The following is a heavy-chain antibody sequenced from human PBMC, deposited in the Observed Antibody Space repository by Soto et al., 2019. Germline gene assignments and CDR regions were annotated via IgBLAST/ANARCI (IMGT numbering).Heavy chain of an antibody. CDR2: ISAYNGNT. V-gene: IGHV1-18*04. D-gene: IGHD2-2*01. CDR3: ARQHCISTSCYHYYGMEF. CDR1: GYTFTSYG. J-gene: IGHJ6*01. Sequence: GASVKVSCKASGYTFTSYGISWVRQAPGQGLEWMGWISAYNGNTNYAQKLQGRVTMTTDTSTSTAYMELRSLRSDDTAVYYCARQHCISTSCYHYYGMEFWGQATMVIVSS.